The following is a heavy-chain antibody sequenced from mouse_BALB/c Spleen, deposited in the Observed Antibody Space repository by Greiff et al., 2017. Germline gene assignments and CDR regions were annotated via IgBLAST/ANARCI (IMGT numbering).Heavy chain of an antibody. CDR2: ISSGGST. D-gene: IGHD1-1*01. CDR1: GFTFSSYA. Sequence: EVKLQESGGGLVKPGGSLKLSCAASGFTFSSYAMSWVRQTPEKRLEWVASISSGGSTYYPDSVKGRFTISRDNARNILYLQMSSLRSEDTAMYYCARGHYYGSSPYAMDYWGQGTSVTVSS. J-gene: IGHJ4*01. V-gene: IGHV5-6-5*01. CDR3: ARGHYYGSSPYAMDY.